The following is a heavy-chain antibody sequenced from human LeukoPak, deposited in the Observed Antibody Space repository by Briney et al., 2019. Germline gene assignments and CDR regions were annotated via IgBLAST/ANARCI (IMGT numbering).Heavy chain of an antibody. J-gene: IGHJ4*02. CDR2: INPNSGGT. D-gene: IGHD6-13*01. CDR1: GYTFTGYY. Sequence: ASVKVSCKASGYTFTGYYIHWVRQAPGQGLEWMGWINPNSGGTNYAQNFQGRVTMTRDTSISTVYVELSRLRSDDTAVYYCARAFSSSWYGPGDCWGQGTLVTVSS. V-gene: IGHV1-2*02. CDR3: ARAFSSSWYGPGDC.